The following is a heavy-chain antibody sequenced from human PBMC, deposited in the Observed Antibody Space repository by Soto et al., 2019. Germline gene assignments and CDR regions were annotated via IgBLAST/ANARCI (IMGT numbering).Heavy chain of an antibody. CDR2: IYYSGST. CDR1: GGSISSYY. V-gene: IGHV4-59*01. Sequence: QVQLQESGPGLVKPSETLSLTFTVSGGSISSYYWSWIRQPPGKGLEWIGYIYYSGSTNYNPSLKSRVTISVDTSKNQFSLKLSSVTAADTAVYYCARDTAMIVKGFDLWGCGTLVTVSS. CDR3: ARDTAMIVKGFDL. D-gene: IGHD3-22*01. J-gene: IGHJ2*01.